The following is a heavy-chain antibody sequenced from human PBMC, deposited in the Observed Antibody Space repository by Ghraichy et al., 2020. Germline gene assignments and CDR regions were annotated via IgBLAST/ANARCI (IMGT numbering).Heavy chain of an antibody. V-gene: IGHV4-34*01. D-gene: IGHD2-8*01. Sequence: SQTLSLTCAVYGGSFSSYYWNWIRQPPGKGLEWIGEINHSGSINYNPSLRSRVTISVDTSKNQFSLNLNSVTAADSAVYYCAALGYCSNGECPSVDYWGQGIPVTVSS. CDR3: AALGYCSNGECPSVDY. J-gene: IGHJ4*02. CDR2: INHSGSI. CDR1: GGSFSSYY.